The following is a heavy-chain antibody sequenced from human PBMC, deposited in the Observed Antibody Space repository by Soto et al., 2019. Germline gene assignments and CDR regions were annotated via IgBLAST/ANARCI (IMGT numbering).Heavy chain of an antibody. Sequence: ASVKVSCKASGYTFTGYYMPWVRQAPGQGLEWMGWINPNSGGTNYAQKFQGRVTMTRDTSISTAYMELSRLRSDDTAVYYCASSLMPPSEYWFDPWGQGTLVTVSS. V-gene: IGHV1-2*02. D-gene: IGHD2-8*01. CDR2: INPNSGGT. CDR1: GYTFTGYY. J-gene: IGHJ5*02. CDR3: ASSLMPPSEYWFDP.